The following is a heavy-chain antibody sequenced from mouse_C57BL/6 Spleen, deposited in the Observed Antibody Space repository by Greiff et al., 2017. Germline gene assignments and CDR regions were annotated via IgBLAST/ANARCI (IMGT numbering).Heavy chain of an antibody. CDR1: GYTFTSYW. J-gene: IGHJ3*01. V-gene: IGHV1-64*01. CDR3: ASYDGCSPFAY. CDR2: IHPNSGST. Sequence: VKLQESGPELVKPGASVKISCKASGYTFTSYWMHWVKQRPGQGLEWIGMIHPNSGSTNYNEKFKSKATLTVDKSSSTAYMQLSSLTSEDSAVYYCASYDGCSPFAYWGQGTLVTVSA. D-gene: IGHD2-3*01.